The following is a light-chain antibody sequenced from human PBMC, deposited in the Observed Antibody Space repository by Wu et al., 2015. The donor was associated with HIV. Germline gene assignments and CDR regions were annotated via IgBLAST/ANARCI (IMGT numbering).Light chain of an antibody. CDR3: QQYDNWPXL. Sequence: EIVLTQSPGTLSLSPGERVTLSCRASQSVSSTFLAWYQQKPGQAPRLLIYGASSRAIGIPDRFSGSGSGTDFTLTISRLEPEDFAVYYCQQYDNWPXLLGQ. J-gene: IGKJ2*01. CDR1: QSVSSTF. CDR2: GAS. V-gene: IGKV3-20*01.